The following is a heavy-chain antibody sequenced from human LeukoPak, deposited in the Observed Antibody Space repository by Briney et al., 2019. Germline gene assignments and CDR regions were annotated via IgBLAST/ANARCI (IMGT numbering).Heavy chain of an antibody. CDR1: GFTFSSYW. CDR3: AMFGLVAAIDS. J-gene: IGHJ4*02. D-gene: IGHD5-12*01. Sequence: GGSLRLSCAASGFTFSSYWMTWVRQAPGRGLRWVANIKGDGSEKYYADSVRGQFTISRDNAKNSLYLQMNSLRAEDTAVYYCAMFGLVAAIDSWGQGTLVTVSS. CDR2: IKGDGSEK. V-gene: IGHV3-7*02.